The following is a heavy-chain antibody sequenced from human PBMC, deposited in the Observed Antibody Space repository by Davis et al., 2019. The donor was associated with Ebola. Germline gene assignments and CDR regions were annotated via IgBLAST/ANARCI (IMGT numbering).Heavy chain of an antibody. J-gene: IGHJ6*04. Sequence: GESLKISCAASGFTFSSYSMNWVRQAPGKGLEWVSSISSSSSYIYYADSAKGRFTISRDNAKNSLYLQMNSLRPEDTALYFCAKADSYYYYGMDVWGKGTTVTVSS. CDR1: GFTFSSYS. CDR2: ISSSSSYI. V-gene: IGHV3-21*04. CDR3: AKADSYYYYGMDV.